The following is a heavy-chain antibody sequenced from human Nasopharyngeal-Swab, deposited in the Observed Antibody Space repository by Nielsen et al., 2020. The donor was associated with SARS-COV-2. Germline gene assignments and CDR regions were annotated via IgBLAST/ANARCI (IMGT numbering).Heavy chain of an antibody. CDR1: GGSISSSSYY. J-gene: IGHJ5*02. CDR2: IYNSGTT. D-gene: IGHD6-19*01. V-gene: IGHV4-39*01. CDR3: ATPVAVAGRGRWFDP. Sequence: SETLSLTCTLSGGSISSSSYYWDWIRQPPGKGLEWVGTIYNSGTTYSNPSLKSRVTISVDTSKNQLSLELSSVTAADTAVYYCATPVAVAGRGRWFDPWGQGTLVTVSS.